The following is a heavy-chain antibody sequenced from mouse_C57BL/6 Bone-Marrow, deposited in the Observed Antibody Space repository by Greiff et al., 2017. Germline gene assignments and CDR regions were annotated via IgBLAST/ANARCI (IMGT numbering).Heavy chain of an antibody. CDR1: DSEVFPIAY. CDR3: ARLWYYGGAY. J-gene: IGHJ3*01. V-gene: IGHV15-2*01. D-gene: IGHD1-1*01. Sequence: QVQLQQSGSELRSPGSSVKLSCKDFDSEVFPIAYMSWVRQKPGHGFEWIGGILPSIGRTIYGEKFEDKATLDADTLSNTAYFELNRLTSEDSAIYYCARLWYYGGAYWGQGTLVTVSA. CDR2: ILPSIGRT.